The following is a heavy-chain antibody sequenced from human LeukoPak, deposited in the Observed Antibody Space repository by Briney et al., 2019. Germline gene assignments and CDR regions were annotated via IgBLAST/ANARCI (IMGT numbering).Heavy chain of an antibody. CDR3: SRGGSYRSSDY. CDR1: GYTFTSYG. Sequence: ASVKVSSKASGYTFTSYGISWVRQAPGLGLEWMGWISAYNGNTNYAQKLQGRVSMTTDTSTSTAYMDLRSRRSDDTAVYYCSRGGSYRSSDYWGQGTLVTVSS. CDR2: ISAYNGNT. V-gene: IGHV1-18*01. D-gene: IGHD1-26*01. J-gene: IGHJ4*02.